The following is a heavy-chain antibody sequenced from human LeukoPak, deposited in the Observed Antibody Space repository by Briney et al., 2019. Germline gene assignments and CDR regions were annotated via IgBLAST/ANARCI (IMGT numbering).Heavy chain of an antibody. CDR2: LSGCGDNT. V-gene: IGHV3-23*01. J-gene: IGHJ3*01. CDR1: GFTFSSYA. D-gene: IGHD2-2*01. CDR3: GKLVGGLPFDL. Sequence: GGSLRLSCVACGFTFSSYAMLWLRQAPGKGLEWVSTLSGCGDNTYYADPVKGRLTISRDNSKNSLYLQMNSLRVEDTALFYCGKLVGGLPFDLWGQGTVVTVSS.